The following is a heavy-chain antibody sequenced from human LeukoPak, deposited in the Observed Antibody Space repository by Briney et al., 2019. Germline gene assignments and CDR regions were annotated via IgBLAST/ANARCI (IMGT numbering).Heavy chain of an antibody. J-gene: IGHJ5*02. V-gene: IGHV4-34*01. CDR2: INHSGST. Sequence: SETLSLTCAVYGGSFSGYYWSWIRQPPGKGLEWIGEINHSGSTNYNPSLKSRVTISVDTSKNQFSLKLGSVTAADTAVYYCARRLVRGVIIRSWFDPWGQGTLVTVSS. CDR1: GGSFSGYY. CDR3: ARRLVRGVIIRSWFDP. D-gene: IGHD3-10*01.